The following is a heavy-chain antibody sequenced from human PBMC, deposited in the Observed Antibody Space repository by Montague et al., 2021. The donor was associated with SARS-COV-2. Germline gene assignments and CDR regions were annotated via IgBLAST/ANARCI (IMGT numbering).Heavy chain of an antibody. CDR2: ISGSGGST. V-gene: IGHV3-23*01. Sequence: SLRLSCAAPGFTFSSYAMSWVRQAPGKGLEWVSAISGSGGSTYYADSVKGRFTISRDNSKNTLYLQMNSLRAEDTAVYYCATSRDVLLWLGELLDAFDIWGQGTMVTVSS. CDR3: ATSRDVLLWLGELLDAFDI. D-gene: IGHD3-10*01. J-gene: IGHJ3*02. CDR1: GFTFSSYA.